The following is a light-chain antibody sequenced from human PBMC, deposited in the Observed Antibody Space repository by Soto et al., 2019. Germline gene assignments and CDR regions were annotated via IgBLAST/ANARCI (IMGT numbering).Light chain of an antibody. Sequence: EIVLTQSPATLSLSPGERATLSCRASQSVSSSYLAWYQQKPGQAPRLXSYGASSRATGIPDRFSGSGSGTEFTLTISRLQPEDFAVYYCQQYGSSPRTFGQGTKVDIK. J-gene: IGKJ1*01. CDR1: QSVSSSY. CDR3: QQYGSSPRT. CDR2: GAS. V-gene: IGKV3-20*01.